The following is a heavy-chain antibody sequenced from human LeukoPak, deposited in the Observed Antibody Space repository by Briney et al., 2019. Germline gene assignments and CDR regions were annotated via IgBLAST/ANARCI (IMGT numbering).Heavy chain of an antibody. CDR2: INTNGRTT. D-gene: IGHD2-2*03. CDR1: GFTFTTVW. V-gene: IGHV3-74*01. Sequence: PGRSLRLSCAASGFTFTTVWMNFVRQAPGEGLVWVSLINTNGRTTTYADSVKGRFTISRDNAKNTLYLQMNSLRAEDTAVYYCARDLHGSPDWWGQGTLVTVSS. CDR3: ARDLHGSPDW. J-gene: IGHJ4*02.